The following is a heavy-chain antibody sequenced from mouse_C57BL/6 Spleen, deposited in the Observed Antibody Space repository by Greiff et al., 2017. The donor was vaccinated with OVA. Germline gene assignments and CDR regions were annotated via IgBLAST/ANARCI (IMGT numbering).Heavy chain of an antibody. Sequence: EVQRVESGPGLVKPSQSLSLSCSVTGYSITRGYYWNWIRQFPGNKLEWMGYISCDGSNNYNPSLKNRISIPRDPSKNQFFLKLKSVTTEDTATYYCARESDYYGSSYWYFDVWGTGTTVTGSS. J-gene: IGHJ1*03. D-gene: IGHD1-1*01. CDR2: ISCDGSN. V-gene: IGHV3-6*01. CDR3: ARESDYYGSSYWYFDV. CDR1: GYSITRGYY.